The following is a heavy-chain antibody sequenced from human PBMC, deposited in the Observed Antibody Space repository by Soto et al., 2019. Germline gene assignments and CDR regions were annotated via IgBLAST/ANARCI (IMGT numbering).Heavy chain of an antibody. V-gene: IGHV5-10-1*01. Sequence: PGESLKISCKGSGYSFTSYWISWVRQMPGKGLEWMGRIDPSDSYTNYSPSFQGHVTISADKSISTAYLQWSSLKASDTAMYYCASLLDTAMVPYYYYYYGMDVWGQGTTVTVS. CDR3: ASLLDTAMVPYYYYYYGMDV. D-gene: IGHD5-18*01. J-gene: IGHJ6*02. CDR2: IDPSDSYT. CDR1: GYSFTSYW.